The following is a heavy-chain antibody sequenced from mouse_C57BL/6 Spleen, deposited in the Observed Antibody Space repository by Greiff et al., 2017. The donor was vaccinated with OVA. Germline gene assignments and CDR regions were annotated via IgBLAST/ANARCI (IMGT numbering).Heavy chain of an antibody. CDR2: INPSNGGN. CDR3: ARECVRAYYAMDY. J-gene: IGHJ4*01. Sequence: QVQLKQPGTELVKPGASVQLSCKASGYTFTSYWMHWVQQRPGQGLEWIGNINPSNGGNNYNEKLKSKATLTVDKSSSTAYMQLSSLTSEDSAVYYCARECVRAYYAMDYWGQGTSVTVSS. V-gene: IGHV1-53*01. CDR1: GYTFTSYW. D-gene: IGHD6-1*01.